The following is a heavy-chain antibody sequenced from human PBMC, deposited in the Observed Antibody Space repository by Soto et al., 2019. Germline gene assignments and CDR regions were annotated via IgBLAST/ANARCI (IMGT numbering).Heavy chain of an antibody. Sequence: QVQLVQSGAEVKKPGASVKVSCKASGYTFTGYYVHWVRQAPGQGLEWMGWINPNSGGTNYAQKFQGRVTMPRDTSMVTAYMELGGLRSDDTAVYYCAGVGLVVGRYFDYWGQGPLVTVSS. V-gene: IGHV1-2*02. CDR1: GYTFTGYY. J-gene: IGHJ4*02. CDR2: INPNSGGT. D-gene: IGHD2-15*01. CDR3: AGVGLVVGRYFDY.